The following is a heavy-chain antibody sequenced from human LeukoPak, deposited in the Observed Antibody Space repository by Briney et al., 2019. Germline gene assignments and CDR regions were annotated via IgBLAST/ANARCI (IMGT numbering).Heavy chain of an antibody. V-gene: IGHV4-59*01. CDR3: ARVTARLRENNGMDV. CDR1: GGSISSYY. CDR2: IYYSGST. J-gene: IGHJ6*02. D-gene: IGHD1-1*01. Sequence: PSETPSLTCTVSGGSISSYYWSWIRQPPGKGLEWIGYIYYSGSTNYNPSLKSRVTISVDTSKNQFSLKLSSVTAADTAVYYCARVTARLRENNGMDVWGQGTTVTVSS.